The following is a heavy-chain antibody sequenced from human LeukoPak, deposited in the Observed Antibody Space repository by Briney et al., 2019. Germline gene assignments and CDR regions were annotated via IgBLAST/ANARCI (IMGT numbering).Heavy chain of an antibody. CDR2: ISSNGCST. J-gene: IGHJ4*02. CDR3: ARISSSYDYDY. V-gene: IGHV3-64*01. CDR1: GFTFRNYD. Sequence: GGSLRLSCAASGFTFRNYDMHWIRQAPGKGLEYVAAISSNGCSTDYANSVKGRFTISRDNSKNTLYLQMGSLRAEEMAVYYCARISSSYDYDYWGQGTLVTVSS. D-gene: IGHD6-6*01.